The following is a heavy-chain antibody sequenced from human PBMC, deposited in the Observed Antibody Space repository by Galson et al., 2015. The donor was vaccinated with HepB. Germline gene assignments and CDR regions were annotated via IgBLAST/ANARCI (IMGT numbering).Heavy chain of an antibody. CDR1: GFTFDDYA. CDR2: ISWNSGSI. D-gene: IGHD3-10*01. CDR3: AKDIYVRSSGSYYIGAFDI. Sequence: SLRLSCAASGFTFDDYAMHWVRQAPGKGLEWVSGISWNSGSIGYADSVKGRFTISRDNAKNSLYLQMNSLRAEDTALYYCAKDIYVRSSGSYYIGAFDIWGQGTMVTVSS. J-gene: IGHJ3*02. V-gene: IGHV3-9*01.